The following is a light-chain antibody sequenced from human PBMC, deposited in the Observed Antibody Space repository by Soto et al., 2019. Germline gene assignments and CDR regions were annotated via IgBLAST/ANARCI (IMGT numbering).Light chain of an antibody. CDR2: DAS. CDR3: QLRSDWPPRLT. V-gene: IGKV3-11*01. Sequence: EVVLTQSPATLSLSPGERATLSCRASESIGNYLAWYQQKLGQAPKLLIYDASHRAIGIPGRFSGDGSGTGFTLTIGSLEPEDLAVYYCQLRSDWPPRLTFGGGTKGEI. CDR1: ESIGNY. J-gene: IGKJ4*01.